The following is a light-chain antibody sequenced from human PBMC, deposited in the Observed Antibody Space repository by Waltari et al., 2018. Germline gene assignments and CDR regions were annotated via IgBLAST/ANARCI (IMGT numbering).Light chain of an antibody. CDR1: QSLVHSDGNTY. CDR3: MQGTHWPRT. Sequence: VVMTQSPLSLPVTLGQPASISCKSSQSLVHSDGNTYLNWFQQRPGQSPRLLFYKVSDRDSGVPDRFSGSGSGTDFTLKISRVEAEDVGVYYCMQGTHWPRTFGQGTKVEIK. V-gene: IGKV2-30*02. CDR2: KVS. J-gene: IGKJ1*01.